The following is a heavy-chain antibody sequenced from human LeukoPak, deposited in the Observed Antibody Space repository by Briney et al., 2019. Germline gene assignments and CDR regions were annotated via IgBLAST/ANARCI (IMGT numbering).Heavy chain of an antibody. CDR3: AKGFRLSDFSFES. J-gene: IGHJ4*02. V-gene: IGHV3-30*02. Sequence: GGSLRLSCAASGFTLKAYAMHWVRQAPGKGLEWVAFIMYDGSSKSIGDSVKGRFSISRDNPSNTLYLEMNSLRVEDTAVYYCAKGFRLSDFSFESWGQGTLVTVSS. CDR2: IMYDGSSK. D-gene: IGHD2-21*02. CDR1: GFTLKAYA.